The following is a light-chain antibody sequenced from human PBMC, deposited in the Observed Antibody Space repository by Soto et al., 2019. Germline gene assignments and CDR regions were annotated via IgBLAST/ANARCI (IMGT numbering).Light chain of an antibody. CDR1: QSVSNN. CDR2: GAS. Sequence: IVMTQSPATLPVSPGERVTLSCRASQSVSNNLAWYQQKPGQAPRLLIYGASTRATGIPARFSGSGSGTEFTLTISSLQSEDFAVYYCQHYYNWPLTFGGGTKVDIK. CDR3: QHYYNWPLT. J-gene: IGKJ4*01. V-gene: IGKV3D-15*01.